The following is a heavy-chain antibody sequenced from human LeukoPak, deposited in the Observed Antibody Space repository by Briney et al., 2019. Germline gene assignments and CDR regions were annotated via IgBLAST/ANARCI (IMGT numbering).Heavy chain of an antibody. Sequence: GGSTYYTDSVKGRFTISRDNSKNTLYLQMNSLRAEDTAVYSCAKDLRSYYGSGSYYPDAFDIWGQGTMVTVSS. J-gene: IGHJ3*02. CDR3: AKDLRSYYGSGSYYPDAFDI. D-gene: IGHD3-10*01. CDR2: GGST. V-gene: IGHV3-23*01.